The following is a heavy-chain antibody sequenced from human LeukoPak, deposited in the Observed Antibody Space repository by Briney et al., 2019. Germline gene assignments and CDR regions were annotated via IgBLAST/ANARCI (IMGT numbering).Heavy chain of an antibody. CDR3: AGFERGYAYGY. Sequence: PGGSLRLSCAASGFTFSSYSMNWVRQAPGEGLEWVSYISSSSSTIYYADSVKGRFTISRDNAKNSLYLQMNSLRAEDTAVYYCAGFERGYAYGYWGQGTLVTVSS. D-gene: IGHD3-16*01. V-gene: IGHV3-48*01. J-gene: IGHJ4*02. CDR1: GFTFSSYS. CDR2: ISSSSSTI.